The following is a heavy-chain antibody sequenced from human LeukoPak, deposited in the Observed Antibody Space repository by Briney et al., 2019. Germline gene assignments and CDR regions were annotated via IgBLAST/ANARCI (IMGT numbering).Heavy chain of an antibody. V-gene: IGHV1-46*01. CDR3: AREGSSGFYYFDN. D-gene: IGHD3-22*01. Sequence: GASVKVSCKASGYTFTNYYMHWVRQAPGQGLEWMGVINPSGPSTSYAQRFQGRVSMTRVMSTSTVYMDVSSLRSEDTAVYYCAREGSSGFYYFDNWGQGTLVTVSS. CDR1: GYTFTNYY. J-gene: IGHJ4*02. CDR2: INPSGPST.